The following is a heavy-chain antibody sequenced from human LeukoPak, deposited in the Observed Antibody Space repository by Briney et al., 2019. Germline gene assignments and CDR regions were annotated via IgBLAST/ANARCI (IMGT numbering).Heavy chain of an antibody. V-gene: IGHV1-46*01. J-gene: IGHJ4*02. CDR1: GYTFTSYY. CDR2: INPSGGTT. Sequence: GASVKVSCKASGYTFTSYYMHWVRQAPGQELEWMGIINPSGGTTSYAQKFQGRVTMTRDTSTSTVYMELSSLRSEDTAVYYCARERELRPPYFDYWGQGTLVTVSS. D-gene: IGHD1-26*01. CDR3: ARERELRPPYFDY.